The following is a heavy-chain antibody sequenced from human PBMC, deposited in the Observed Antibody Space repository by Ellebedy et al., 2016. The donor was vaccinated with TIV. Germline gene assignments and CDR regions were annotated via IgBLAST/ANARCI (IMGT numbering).Heavy chain of an antibody. CDR2: IKQGGSEK. Sequence: GGSLRLSCAASGFTFTNYWMSWVRQAPGKGLEWVATIKQGGSEKYYVDSVKGRFTISRDNAKNSLYLQMTSLRAEDTAVYYCVRLQVFNYWGQGSLVTVSS. CDR1: GFTFTNYW. J-gene: IGHJ4*02. CDR3: VRLQVFNY. D-gene: IGHD4-11*01. V-gene: IGHV3-7*01.